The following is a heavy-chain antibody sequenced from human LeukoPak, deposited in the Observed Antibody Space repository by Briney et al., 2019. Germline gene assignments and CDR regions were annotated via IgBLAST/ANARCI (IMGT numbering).Heavy chain of an antibody. J-gene: IGHJ5*02. CDR2: ISYDGSNK. V-gene: IGHV3-30-3*01. D-gene: IGHD3-22*01. Sequence: GGSLRLSCAASGFTFSSYAMHWVRQAPGKGLEWVAVISYDGSNKYYADSVKGRFTISRDNSKNTLYLQMNSLRAEDTAVYYCARERSDYDSSGYYLNWFDPWGQGTLVTVSS. CDR1: GFTFSSYA. CDR3: ARERSDYDSSGYYLNWFDP.